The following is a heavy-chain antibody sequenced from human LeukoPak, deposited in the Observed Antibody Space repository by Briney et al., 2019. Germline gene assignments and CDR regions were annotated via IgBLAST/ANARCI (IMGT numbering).Heavy chain of an antibody. CDR2: ISSSGSTI. CDR3: AQIYTYGSSQFDY. V-gene: IGHV3-48*03. CDR1: GFTFSNYE. Sequence: SGGSLRLSCAASGFTFSNYEMNWVRQAPGKGLKWVSYISSSGSTIYYADSVKGRFTISRDNAKNSLYLQMNSLRAEDTAVYYCAQIYTYGSSQFDYWGQGTLVTVSS. J-gene: IGHJ4*02. D-gene: IGHD5-18*01.